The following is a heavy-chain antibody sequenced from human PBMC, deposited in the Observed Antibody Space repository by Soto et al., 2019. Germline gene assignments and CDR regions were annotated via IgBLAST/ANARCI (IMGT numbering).Heavy chain of an antibody. Sequence: SVKVSCKASGGTFSSYTISWVRQAPGQGLEWMGRIIPILGIANYAQKFQGRVTITADKSTSTAYMELSSLRSEDTAAYYCARVPGRHYDFWTGDTGGWFDPWGQGTLVTVSS. J-gene: IGHJ5*02. CDR2: IIPILGIA. V-gene: IGHV1-69*02. D-gene: IGHD3-3*01. CDR1: GGTFSSYT. CDR3: ARVPGRHYDFWTGDTGGWFDP.